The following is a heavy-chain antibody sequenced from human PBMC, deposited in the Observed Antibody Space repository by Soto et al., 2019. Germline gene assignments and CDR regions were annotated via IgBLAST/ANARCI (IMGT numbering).Heavy chain of an antibody. D-gene: IGHD1-1*01. Sequence: GASVKVSCKASGYTFTSYDINWVRQATGQGLEWMGWMNPNSGNTGYAQKFQGRVTMTRNTSISTAYMELSSLRSEDTAVYYCASASNWNDATYFDYWGQGTLVTVSS. CDR2: MNPNSGNT. V-gene: IGHV1-8*01. CDR1: GYTFTSYD. CDR3: ASASNWNDATYFDY. J-gene: IGHJ4*02.